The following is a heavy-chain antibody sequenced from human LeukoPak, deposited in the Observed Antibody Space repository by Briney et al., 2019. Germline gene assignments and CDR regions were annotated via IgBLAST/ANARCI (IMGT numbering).Heavy chain of an antibody. CDR3: ARVGRNLWFGELFAFDI. V-gene: IGHV1-69*06. J-gene: IGHJ3*02. Sequence: SVKVSCKASGYTFTGYYMHWVRQAPGQGLEWMGGIIPIFGTANYAQKFQGRVTITADKSTSTAYMELSSLRSEDTAVYYCARVGRNLWFGELFAFDIWGQGTMVTASS. CDR1: GYTFTGYY. D-gene: IGHD3-10*01. CDR2: IIPIFGTA.